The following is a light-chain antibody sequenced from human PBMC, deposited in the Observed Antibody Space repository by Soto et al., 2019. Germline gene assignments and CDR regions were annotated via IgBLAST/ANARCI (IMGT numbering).Light chain of an antibody. CDR2: DAS. J-gene: IGKJ3*01. Sequence: EIVLTQSPATLSLSPGERATLSCRASQSVSSYLAWYQQKPGQAPRLLLYDASNRATGIPARFSGSGSGTDFTLTISSLEPEDFAVYYCQQRSHWVTFGPGTKVDIK. V-gene: IGKV3-11*01. CDR1: QSVSSY. CDR3: QQRSHWVT.